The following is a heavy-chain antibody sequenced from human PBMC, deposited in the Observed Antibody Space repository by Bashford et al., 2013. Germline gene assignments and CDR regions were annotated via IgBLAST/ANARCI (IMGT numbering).Heavy chain of an antibody. CDR3: ARLEIAATHLDS. V-gene: IGHV5-10-1*01. Sequence: GESLKISCKGSGYSSTSYWISWVRQMPGKGLEWMGRIDLSDSFTNYSPSFQGHVTISADKSINTAYLQWSSLQASDTAMYYCARLEIAATHLDSWGQGTLVTVSS. CDR2: IDLSDSFT. J-gene: IGHJ4*02. CDR1: GYSSTSYW. D-gene: IGHD2-15*01.